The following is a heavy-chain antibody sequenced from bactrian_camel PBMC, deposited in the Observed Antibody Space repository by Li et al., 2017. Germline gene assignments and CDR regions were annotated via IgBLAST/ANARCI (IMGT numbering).Heavy chain of an antibody. Sequence: QLVESGGGSAEVGGSLKLSCAAPGFNSGDYPMSWVRQAPGKGLEWVAQIAYDGWVTRYHDSAKGRFTISRDDAKNTVYLRMNSLKPEDTAMYYCKAVAFGAQWCDGGWGRGTQVTVS. CDR1: GFNSGDYP. CDR3: KAVAFGAQWCDGG. CDR2: IAYDGWVT. J-gene: IGHJ4*01. D-gene: IGHD4*01. V-gene: IGHV3S42*01.